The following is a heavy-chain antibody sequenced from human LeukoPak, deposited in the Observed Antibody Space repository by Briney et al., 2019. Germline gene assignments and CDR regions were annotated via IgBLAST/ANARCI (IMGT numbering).Heavy chain of an antibody. Sequence: GGSLSLSCAVSGLTFCRYEVMWVRQAPGKGLEWVSYISTSGTIINHADSVKGRFTISRDNTKNSLYLQMYRQRAEYTSMYYCAREGQLCGGYYFDYGGQGTLVTVSS. CDR2: ISTSGTII. J-gene: IGHJ4*02. V-gene: IGHV3-48*03. CDR1: GLTFCRYE. CDR3: AREGQLCGGYYFDY. D-gene: IGHD1-26*01.